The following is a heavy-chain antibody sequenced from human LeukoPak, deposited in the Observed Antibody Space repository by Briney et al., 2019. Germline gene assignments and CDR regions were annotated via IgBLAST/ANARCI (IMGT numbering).Heavy chain of an antibody. CDR1: GFTFSRYW. D-gene: IGHD1-26*01. Sequence: PGGSLRLSCAASGFTFSRYWMSWVRQAPGKGLEWVANIKEDGSEKYYVDSVKGRFTISRDNAKNSLYLQMNSLRAEDTAVYYRARDPVRFLSGVYSAGAFDIWGQGTMVTVSS. CDR2: IKEDGSEK. V-gene: IGHV3-7*01. J-gene: IGHJ3*02. CDR3: ARDPVRFLSGVYSAGAFDI.